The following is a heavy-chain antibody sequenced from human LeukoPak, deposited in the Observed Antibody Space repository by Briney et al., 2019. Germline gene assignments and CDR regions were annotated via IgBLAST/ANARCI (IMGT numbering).Heavy chain of an antibody. J-gene: IGHJ4*02. V-gene: IGHV3-23*01. CDR1: GFTFSSYA. CDR2: ISGSGGST. CDR3: AKALRQWLVRDYFDY. Sequence: GGSLRLSCAASGFTFSSYAMSWVRQAPGKGLEWVSAISGSGGSTYYADSVKGRFTISRDNSKNTLYLQMNRLRAEDTAVYYCAKALRQWLVRDYFDYWGQGTLVTVSS. D-gene: IGHD6-19*01.